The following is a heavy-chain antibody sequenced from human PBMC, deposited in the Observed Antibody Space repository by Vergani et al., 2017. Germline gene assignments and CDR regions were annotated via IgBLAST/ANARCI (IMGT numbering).Heavy chain of an antibody. CDR1: GGSFSGYY. D-gene: IGHD6-19*01. Sequence: QVQLQQWGAGLLKPSETLSLTCAVYGGSFSGYYWSWIRQPPGKGLEWIGEINHSGSTNYNPSLKSRVTISVDTSKNQFSLKLIYVTAADTAAYYWAREIARSGWYPEPLDYWGQGTLVTVSS. CDR3: AREIARSGWYPEPLDY. V-gene: IGHV4-34*01. CDR2: INHSGST. J-gene: IGHJ4*02.